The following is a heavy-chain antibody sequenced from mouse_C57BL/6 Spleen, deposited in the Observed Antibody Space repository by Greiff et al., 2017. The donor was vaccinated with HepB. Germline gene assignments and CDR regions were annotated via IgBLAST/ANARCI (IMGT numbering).Heavy chain of an antibody. CDR1: GYTFTNYW. D-gene: IGHD1-1*01. Sequence: QVQLQQSGAELVRPGTSVKMSCKASGYTFTNYWIGWAKQRPGHGLEWIGDIYPGGGYTNYNQKFKGKATLTADKSSSTAYMQFSSLTSEDSAIYYCATYYCGSSYAMDYWGQGTSVTVSS. CDR3: ATYYCGSSYAMDY. J-gene: IGHJ4*01. CDR2: IYPGGGYT. V-gene: IGHV1-63*01.